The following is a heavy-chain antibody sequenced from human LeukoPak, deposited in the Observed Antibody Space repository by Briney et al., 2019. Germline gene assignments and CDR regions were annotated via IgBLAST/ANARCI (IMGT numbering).Heavy chain of an antibody. V-gene: IGHV4-31*03. CDR3: AREVGRGHFDP. CDR1: GASISFGGYY. CDR2: IYNTGST. J-gene: IGHJ5*02. Sequence: ASQTLSLTCSVSGASISFGGYYWSWIRQHPGKGLEWIGYIYNTGSTYYNPSLKSRLIISADTSKNQFFLNLTSVTAADTAVYYCAREVGRGHFDPWGQGILVIVSS.